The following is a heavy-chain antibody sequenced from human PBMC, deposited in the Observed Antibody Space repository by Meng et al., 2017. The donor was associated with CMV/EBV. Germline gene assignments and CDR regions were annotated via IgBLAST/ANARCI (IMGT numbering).Heavy chain of an antibody. CDR1: GFIFSSYA. D-gene: IGHD3-3*01. CDR3: SVYDFWSGYSQYNWFDP. Sequence: GESLKISCAASGFIFSSYAMSWVRQAPGKGLEWVSAISGSGGSTYYADSVKGRFTISRDNSKNTLYLQMNSLRAEDTAVYYCSVYDFWSGYSQYNWFDPWGQGTLVTVSS. V-gene: IGHV3-23*01. CDR2: ISGSGGST. J-gene: IGHJ5*02.